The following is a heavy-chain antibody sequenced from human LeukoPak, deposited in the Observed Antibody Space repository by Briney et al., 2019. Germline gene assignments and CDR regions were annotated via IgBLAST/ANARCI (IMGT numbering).Heavy chain of an antibody. Sequence: GSLRLSCAASGFTFSSYAMSWVRQAPGKGLEWIGSIYHSGSTYYNPSLKSRVTISVDTSKNQFSLKLSSVTAADTAVYYCARGYSGYDPWGQGTLVTVSS. J-gene: IGHJ5*02. V-gene: IGHV4-38-2*01. D-gene: IGHD5-12*01. CDR1: GFTFSSYA. CDR3: ARGYSGYDP. CDR2: IYHSGST.